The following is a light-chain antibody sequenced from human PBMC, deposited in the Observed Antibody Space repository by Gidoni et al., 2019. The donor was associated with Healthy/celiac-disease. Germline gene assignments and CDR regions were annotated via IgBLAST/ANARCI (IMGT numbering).Light chain of an antibody. CDR1: QSVSSY. Sequence: IVFTPSPATLSLSPGERATLSCRASQSVSSYLDGYQQKPGQAPRLLIDDAANRATGIPARFSGSGSGTDFTLTISSREPEDFAVYYCQQRSNWPQWTFGQGTKVEIK. CDR3: QQRSNWPQWT. CDR2: DAA. J-gene: IGKJ1*01. V-gene: IGKV3-11*01.